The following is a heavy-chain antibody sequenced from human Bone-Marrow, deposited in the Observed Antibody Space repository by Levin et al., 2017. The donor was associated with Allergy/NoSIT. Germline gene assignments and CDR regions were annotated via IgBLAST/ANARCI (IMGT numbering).Heavy chain of an antibody. CDR3: ARELVVRGVIITGYYYYGMDV. V-gene: IGHV4-39*07. CDR1: GGSISSSSYY. J-gene: IGHJ6*02. D-gene: IGHD3-10*01. Sequence: GSLRLSCTVSGGSISSSSYYWGWIRQPPGKGLEWIGSIYYSGSTYYNPSLKSRVTISVDTPKNQFSLKLSSVTAADTAVYYCARELVVRGVIITGYYYYGMDVWGQGTTVTVSS. CDR2: IYYSGST.